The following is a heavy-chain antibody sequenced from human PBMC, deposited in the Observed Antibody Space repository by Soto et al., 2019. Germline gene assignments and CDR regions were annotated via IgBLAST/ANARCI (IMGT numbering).Heavy chain of an antibody. D-gene: IGHD3-3*01. Sequence: GGSLRLSCSASGFTFSSYAMHWVRQAPGKGLEYVSAISSNGGSTYYADSVKGRFTISRDNSKNTLYLQMSSLRAEDTAVYYCVKDLGYDFWSGYYHNRFLTNYYYYGMDVWGQGTTVTVSS. J-gene: IGHJ6*02. CDR2: ISSNGGST. V-gene: IGHV3-64D*08. CDR1: GFTFSSYA. CDR3: VKDLGYDFWSGYYHNRFLTNYYYYGMDV.